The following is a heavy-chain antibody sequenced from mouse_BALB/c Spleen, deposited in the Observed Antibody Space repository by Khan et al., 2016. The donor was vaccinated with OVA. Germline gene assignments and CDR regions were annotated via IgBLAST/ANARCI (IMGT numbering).Heavy chain of an antibody. CDR3: ARHGSNSWFAY. J-gene: IGHJ3*01. CDR2: IDPFNGGS. D-gene: IGHD1-1*01. V-gene: IGHV1-31*01. Sequence: VQLQQSGPELMKPGASVKISCKASDYSFTSYYIHWVKQSHGKTLEWIGYIDPFNGGSTYNQKFKVKATLTVDKSSSTAYMHLSSLTSEDSAVYYCARHGSNSWFAYWGQGTLVTVSA. CDR1: DYSFTSYY.